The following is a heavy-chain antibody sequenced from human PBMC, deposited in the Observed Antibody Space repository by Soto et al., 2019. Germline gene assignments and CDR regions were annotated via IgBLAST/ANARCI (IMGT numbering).Heavy chain of an antibody. J-gene: IGHJ4*02. CDR2: ISSSSSHT. CDR1: RFTFSNYS. V-gene: IGHV3-21*01. D-gene: IGHD3-22*01. Sequence: GGSLRLSCAASRFTFSNYSMNWVRQAPGKGLEWVSSISSSSSHTYYADSVKGRFTISRDNAKSSLFLQMDSLRADDTAVYYCERGGYGPSGYHWGQGTLVTVSS. CDR3: ERGGYGPSGYH.